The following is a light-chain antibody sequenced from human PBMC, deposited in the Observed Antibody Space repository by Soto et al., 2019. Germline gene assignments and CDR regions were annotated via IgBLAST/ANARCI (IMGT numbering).Light chain of an antibody. CDR2: DAS. J-gene: IGKJ2*01. CDR3: QQYNSYYT. V-gene: IGKV1-5*01. Sequence: DIQMTQSPSSVAASVGDRVTITCRASQVVNRWLGWYQQKPGKAPKLLIYDASSLESGVPSRFSGSGSGTEFTLNISSLQPDDFATYYCQQYNSYYTFGQGTKLEIK. CDR1: QVVNRW.